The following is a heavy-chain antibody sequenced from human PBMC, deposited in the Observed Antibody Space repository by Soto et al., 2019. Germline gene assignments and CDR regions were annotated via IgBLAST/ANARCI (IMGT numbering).Heavy chain of an antibody. CDR1: GYTFTSYG. CDR3: ARDEPEHSSSPNYYGMDV. D-gene: IGHD6-6*01. CDR2: ISAYNGNT. V-gene: IGHV1-18*01. Sequence: ASVKVSCKASGYTFTSYGISWVRQAPGQGLEWMGWISAYNGNTNYAQKLQGRVTMTTDTSTSTAYMELRSLRSDDTAVYYCARDEPEHSSSPNYYGMDVWGQGTTVTVSS. J-gene: IGHJ6*02.